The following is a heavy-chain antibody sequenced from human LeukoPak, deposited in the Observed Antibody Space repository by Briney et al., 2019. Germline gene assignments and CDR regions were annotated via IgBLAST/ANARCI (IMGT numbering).Heavy chain of an antibody. J-gene: IGHJ4*02. CDR3: ARDRYYDSPIDY. CDR2: INPNSGGT. D-gene: IGHD3-22*01. V-gene: IGHV1-2*02. Sequence: APVKVSCKASGYTFTGYYMHWVRQAPGQGLEWMGWINPNSGGTNYAQKFQGRVTMTRDTSISTAYMELSRLRSDDTAVYYCARDRYYDSPIDYWGQGTLVTVSS. CDR1: GYTFTGYY.